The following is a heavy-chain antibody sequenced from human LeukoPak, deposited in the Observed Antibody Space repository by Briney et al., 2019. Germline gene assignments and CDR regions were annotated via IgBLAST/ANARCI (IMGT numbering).Heavy chain of an antibody. J-gene: IGHJ4*02. CDR1: GFTFDDYA. CDR3: AKGDTFGSGWYGGVDY. CDR2: ISWNSGSI. D-gene: IGHD6-19*01. V-gene: IGHV3-9*01. Sequence: GGSLRLSCAASGFTFDDYAMHWVRRAPGKGLEWVSGISWNSGSIGYADSVKGRFTVSRDNAKNSLYLQMNSLRAEDTALYYCAKGDTFGSGWYGGVDYWGQGTLVTVSS.